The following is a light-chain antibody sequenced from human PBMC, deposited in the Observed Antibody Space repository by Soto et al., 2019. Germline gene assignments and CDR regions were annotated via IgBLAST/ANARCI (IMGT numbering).Light chain of an antibody. V-gene: IGLV2-8*01. CDR1: SSDVGGTNY. J-gene: IGLJ2*01. CDR2: EVS. Sequence: QSALTRPPSASGSPGQSVTISCTGTSSDVGGTNYVSWYQQHPGKAPKLMIYEVSKRPSGVPDRFSGSKSGSTASLTVSGLQAEDEADYYCSSYAGNTIFVLFGGGTKVTVL. CDR3: SSYAGNTIFVL.